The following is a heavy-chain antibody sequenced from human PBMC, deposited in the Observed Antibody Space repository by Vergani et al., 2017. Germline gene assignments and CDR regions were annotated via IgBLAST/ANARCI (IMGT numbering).Heavy chain of an antibody. CDR1: GGSLSGYY. D-gene: IGHD2/OR15-2a*01. J-gene: IGHJ4*02. CDR3: ARGRSMAKFDY. CDR2: INHSGNT. Sequence: QVQLQQWGAGLLKPSETLSLTCAVYGGSLSGYYWSWIRPPPGKGLEWIGEINHSGNTNYNPSLKSRVTLSVDTSKNQLSLKLSSLTAADTAVYYCARGRSMAKFDYWGQGTLVTVSS. V-gene: IGHV4-34*01.